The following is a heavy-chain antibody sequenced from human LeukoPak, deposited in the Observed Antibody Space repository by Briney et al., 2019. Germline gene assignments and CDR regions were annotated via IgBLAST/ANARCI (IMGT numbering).Heavy chain of an antibody. Sequence: PSETLSLTCAVYGGSFSGYYWSWIRPPPGKGLEWIGYIYFSGSTNYNPSLKSRVTISVDTSKNQFSLKMSSVTAADTAVYYCARAGDSRGWYVRGFDPCGQGTLVTVSS. CDR3: ARAGDSRGWYVRGFDP. J-gene: IGHJ5*02. V-gene: IGHV4-59*01. CDR1: GGSFSGYY. D-gene: IGHD6-19*01. CDR2: IYFSGST.